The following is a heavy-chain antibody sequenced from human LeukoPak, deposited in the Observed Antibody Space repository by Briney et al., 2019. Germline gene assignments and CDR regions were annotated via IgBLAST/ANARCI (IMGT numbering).Heavy chain of an antibody. CDR3: VREGNELLSKNFDY. V-gene: IGHV1-2*02. D-gene: IGHD2-21*02. CDR2: INPQSGGK. Sequence: ASVKVSCKASGFTFSGHYIHWVRQAPGQGLEGMGYINPQSGGKSSPQKLQGRVTMTTDTSIRAVYMDLISLTSDDTAMYYCVREGNELLSKNFDYWGQGSLVTVSS. CDR1: GFTFSGHY. J-gene: IGHJ4*02.